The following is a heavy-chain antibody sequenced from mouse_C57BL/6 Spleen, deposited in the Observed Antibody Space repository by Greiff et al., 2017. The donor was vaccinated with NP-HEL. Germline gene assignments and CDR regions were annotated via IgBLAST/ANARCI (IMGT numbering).Heavy chain of an antibody. CDR1: GYSITSGYY. J-gene: IGHJ3*01. Sequence: DVKLQESGPGLVKPSQSLSLTCSVTGYSITSGYYWNWIRQFPGNKLEWMGYISYDGSNNYNPSLKNRISITRDTSKNQFFLKLNSVTTEDTATYYCARGYDYDPFAYWGQGTLVTVSA. V-gene: IGHV3-6*01. D-gene: IGHD2-4*01. CDR3: ARGYDYDPFAY. CDR2: ISYDGSN.